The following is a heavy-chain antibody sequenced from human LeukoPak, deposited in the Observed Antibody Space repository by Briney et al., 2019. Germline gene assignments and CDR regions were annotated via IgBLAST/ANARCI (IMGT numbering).Heavy chain of an antibody. J-gene: IGHJ4*02. CDR3: ARGYIAVAGTPTDY. D-gene: IGHD6-19*01. CDR2: INPNSGGT. Sequence: ASVKVSCKASGYTFTGYYMHWVRQAPGQGVEGMGWINPNSGGTNYAQKFQGRVTMTRDTSISTAYMELSRLRSDDTAVYYCARGYIAVAGTPTDYWGQGTLVTVSS. V-gene: IGHV1-2*02. CDR1: GYTFTGYY.